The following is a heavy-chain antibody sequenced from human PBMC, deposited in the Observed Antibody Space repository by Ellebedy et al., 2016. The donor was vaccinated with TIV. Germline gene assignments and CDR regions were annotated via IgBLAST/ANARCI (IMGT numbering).Heavy chain of an antibody. J-gene: IGHJ4*02. CDR2: ISGSGVGT. Sequence: GESLKISCAASGFTFSSYAMSWVRQAPGKGLEWVSAISGSGVGTYYADSVKGRFTISRDNSKNTLSLQMNSLRAEDTAVYYCAKRGVVVTAIQRYFDYWGQGTLVTVSS. D-gene: IGHD2-21*02. CDR1: GFTFSSYA. V-gene: IGHV3-23*01. CDR3: AKRGVVVTAIQRYFDY.